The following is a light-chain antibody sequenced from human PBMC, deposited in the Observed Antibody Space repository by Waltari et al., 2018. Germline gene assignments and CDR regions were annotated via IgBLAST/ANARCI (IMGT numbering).Light chain of an antibody. CDR2: DAS. J-gene: IGKJ1*01. V-gene: IGKV1-5*01. CDR1: QNIYNW. Sequence: DTQMTQSPSTLSAYVGDRVTITCRASQNIYNWLAWYQQKPGEAPEVLIYDASRLRSGVPSRFSASGSGTEFTLTISSLQPGDFATYYCQQYHGDSPTFGQGTRVEIK. CDR3: QQYHGDSPT.